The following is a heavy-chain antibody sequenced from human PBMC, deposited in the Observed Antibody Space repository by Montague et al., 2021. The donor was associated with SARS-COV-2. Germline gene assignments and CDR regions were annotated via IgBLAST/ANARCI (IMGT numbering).Heavy chain of an antibody. CDR2: IYFTGKT. CDR1: GDPITNHY. V-gene: IGHV4-59*11. Sequence: SETLSLTCSVSGDPITNHYWSWIRQPPGRGLEWIGCIYFTGKTNYNPSFTSRVTMSLDTPKNQFSLKLTSVTAADTAIYFCARDRFDFGAGRQGKFDFWGQGTLVTVSS. J-gene: IGHJ4*02. CDR3: ARDRFDFGAGRQGKFDF. D-gene: IGHD3-10*01.